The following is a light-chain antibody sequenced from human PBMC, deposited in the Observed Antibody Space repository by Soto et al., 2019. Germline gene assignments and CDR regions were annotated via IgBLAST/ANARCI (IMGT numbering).Light chain of an antibody. J-gene: IGLJ1*01. V-gene: IGLV2-18*02. CDR2: DVS. CDR3: SPYTSSSTYV. CDR1: GSDIGTYNR. Sequence: QSALTQPPSVSGSPGQSVAISCTGTGSDIGTYNRVSWYQQPPGTAPKLMIYDVSDRPSGVPDRFSGSKSGNTASLTISGLQAEDEADYYCSPYTSSSTYVFGTGTQLTVL.